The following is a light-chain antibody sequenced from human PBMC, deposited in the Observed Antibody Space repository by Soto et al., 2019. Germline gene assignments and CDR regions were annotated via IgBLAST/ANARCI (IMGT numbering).Light chain of an antibody. Sequence: EIVMTQSPATLSVSPGERATLFCRASQSVSSNLAWYQQKPGQAPRLLINRASTRATGIPSRFSGSGSGTEFTLTISSLQSEDLALYYCQQYNDWPRTFGQGTKVDNK. CDR1: QSVSSN. V-gene: IGKV3-15*01. J-gene: IGKJ1*01. CDR3: QQYNDWPRT. CDR2: RAS.